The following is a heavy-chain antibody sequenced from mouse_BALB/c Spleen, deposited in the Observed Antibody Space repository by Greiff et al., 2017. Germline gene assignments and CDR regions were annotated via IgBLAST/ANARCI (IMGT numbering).Heavy chain of an antibody. J-gene: IGHJ4*01. Sequence: EVKLMESGGGLVQPGGSRKLSCAASGFTFSSFGMHWVRQAPEKGLEWVAYISSGSSTIYYADTVKGRFTISRDNPKNTLFLQMTSLRSEDTAMYDCARWDGYYPYAMDYWGQGTSVTVSS. V-gene: IGHV5-17*02. CDR3: ARWDGYYPYAMDY. CDR2: ISSGSSTI. CDR1: GFTFSSFG. D-gene: IGHD2-3*01.